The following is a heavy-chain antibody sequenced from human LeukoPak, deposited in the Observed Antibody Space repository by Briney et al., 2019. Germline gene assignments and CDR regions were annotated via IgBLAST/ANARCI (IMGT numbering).Heavy chain of an antibody. Sequence: GGSLRLSCAASGFTFSSYWMSWVRQAPGKGLEWVANIKQDGSEKYYVDSVKGRFTISRDNAKNSLYLQMNSLRAEDTAVYYCARDHNYYDSSGNDYWGQGTLVTVSS. CDR3: ARDHNYYDSSGNDY. CDR2: IKQDGSEK. V-gene: IGHV3-7*01. J-gene: IGHJ4*02. CDR1: GFTFSSYW. D-gene: IGHD3-22*01.